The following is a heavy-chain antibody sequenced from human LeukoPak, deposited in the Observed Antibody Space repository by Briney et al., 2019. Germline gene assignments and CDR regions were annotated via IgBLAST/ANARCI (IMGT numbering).Heavy chain of an antibody. CDR3: ARGLDCRSTSCYLDT. V-gene: IGHV3-7*01. J-gene: IGHJ4*02. Sequence: GGSLRLSCAASGFTFTKYWMTWVRQDLGKGLEWVANINQDGSERFYVDSVKGRFTISRDNAKNSLYLQMNSLGAEDTAVYYCARGLDCRSTSCYLDTWGQGTLVTVSS. CDR2: INQDGSER. CDR1: GFTFTKYW. D-gene: IGHD2-2*01.